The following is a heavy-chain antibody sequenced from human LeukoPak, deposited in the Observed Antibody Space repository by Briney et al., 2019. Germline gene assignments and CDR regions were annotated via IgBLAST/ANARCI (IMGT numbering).Heavy chain of an antibody. CDR3: ARYEAAAGNWFDP. D-gene: IGHD6-13*01. CDR2: IIPIFGIA. Sequence: ASVKVSCKASGGTFSSYAINWVRQAPGQGLEWMGRIIPIFGIANYAQKFQGRVTITADKSASTAYMELSSLRSEDTAVYYCARYEAAAGNWFDPWGQGTLVTVSS. V-gene: IGHV1-69*04. CDR1: GGTFSSYA. J-gene: IGHJ5*02.